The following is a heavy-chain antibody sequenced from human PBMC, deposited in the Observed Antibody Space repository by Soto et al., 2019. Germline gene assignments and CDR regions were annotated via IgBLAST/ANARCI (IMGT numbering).Heavy chain of an antibody. CDR1: GFTFSTYG. V-gene: IGHV3-30*18. Sequence: QVQLVESGGGVVQPGRSLRLSCAASGFTFSTYGMHWVRQAPGKGLEWVAVISYDGSNKYYADSVKGRFTISRDNSKNTLYLQMNSLRAEDTAVYHCAKTSSSGWYYPWFDPWGQGTLVTVSS. CDR3: AKTSSSGWYYPWFDP. J-gene: IGHJ5*02. CDR2: ISYDGSNK. D-gene: IGHD6-19*01.